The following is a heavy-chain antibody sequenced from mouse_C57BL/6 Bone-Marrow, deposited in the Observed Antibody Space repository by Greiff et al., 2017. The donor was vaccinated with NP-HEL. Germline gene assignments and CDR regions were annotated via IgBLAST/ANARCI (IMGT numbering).Heavy chain of an antibody. D-gene: IGHD2-4*01. V-gene: IGHV14-4*01. Sequence: VQLQQSGAELVRPGASVKLSCTASGFNIKDDYMHWVKQRPEQGLEWIGWLDPENGDTEYASKFQGKATITADTSSNTAYLQLSSLTSEDTAVYYCTTGIYYDYDGWYFDVWGTGTTVTVSS. CDR1: GFNIKDDY. J-gene: IGHJ1*03. CDR2: LDPENGDT. CDR3: TTGIYYDYDGWYFDV.